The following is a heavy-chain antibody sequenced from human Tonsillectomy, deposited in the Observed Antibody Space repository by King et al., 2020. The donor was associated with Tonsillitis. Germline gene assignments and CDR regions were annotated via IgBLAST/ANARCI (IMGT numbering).Heavy chain of an antibody. D-gene: IGHD6-19*01. V-gene: IGHV4-34*01. CDR3: ARHHSSGWYYFDY. CDR2: INHTGNT. J-gene: IGHJ4*02. CDR1: GGSFSDYS. Sequence: VQLQQWGAGLLKPSETLSLTCAVYGGSFSDYSWSWIRQPPGKGLEWIWEINHTGNTNYNPSLKSRVTMSVDTSKNQFSLKLSSVTAADTAVYYCARHHSSGWYYFDYWGQGTQATVSS.